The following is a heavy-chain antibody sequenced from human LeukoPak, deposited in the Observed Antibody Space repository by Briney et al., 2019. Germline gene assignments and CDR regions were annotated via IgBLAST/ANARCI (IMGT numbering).Heavy chain of an antibody. J-gene: IGHJ6*02. CDR3: AREFYYDSSGYLYYYYGMDV. D-gene: IGHD3-22*01. CDR1: GDSVSSNSAT. CDR2: TYYRSKWYK. Sequence: SQTLSLTCAISGDSVSSNSATWNWIRQSPSRGLEWLGRTYYRSKWYKYYAVSVKGRITINPDTSKNQFSLQLSSVTAADTAVYYCAREFYYDSSGYLYYYYGMDVWGQGTTVAVSS. V-gene: IGHV6-1*01.